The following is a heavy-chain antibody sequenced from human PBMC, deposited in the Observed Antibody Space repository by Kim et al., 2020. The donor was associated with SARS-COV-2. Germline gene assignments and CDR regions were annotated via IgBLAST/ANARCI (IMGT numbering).Heavy chain of an antibody. D-gene: IGHD5-18*01. V-gene: IGHV4-61*01. CDR1: GGSVSSGSYY. J-gene: IGHJ5*02. CDR3: AKAVYRRFDP. Sequence: SETLSLTCTVSGGSVSSGSYYWSWIRQPPGKGLEWIGYIYYSGSTNYNPSLKSRVTISVDTSKNQFSLKLSSVTAADTAVYYCAKAVYRRFDPWGQGTLVTVSS. CDR2: IYYSGST.